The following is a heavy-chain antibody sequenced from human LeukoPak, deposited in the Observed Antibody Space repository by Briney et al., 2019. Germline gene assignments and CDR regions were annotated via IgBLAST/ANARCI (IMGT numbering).Heavy chain of an antibody. V-gene: IGHV3-48*01. D-gene: IGHD3-3*02. CDR2: ISSSGSLI. Sequence: GGSLRLSCAASGFTFSTYSMNWVRQAPGKGLEWVSYISSSGSLIHDSDSVKGRFTISRDNAKNSLYLQMNTLRADDTAVYYCAKALATPWGQGTLVTVSS. CDR1: GFTFSTYS. J-gene: IGHJ5*02. CDR3: AKALATP.